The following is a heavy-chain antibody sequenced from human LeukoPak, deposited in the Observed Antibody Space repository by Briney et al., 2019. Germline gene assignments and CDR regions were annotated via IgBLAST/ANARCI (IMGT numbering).Heavy chain of an antibody. J-gene: IGHJ4*02. D-gene: IGHD3-22*01. V-gene: IGHV5-51*01. CDR2: IYPGDSDT. Sequence: MGIIYPGDSDTRYSPSFQGQVTISADKSISTAYLQWSSLKASDTAMYYCARRSSDYYFDYWGQGTLVTVSS. CDR3: ARRSSDYYFDY.